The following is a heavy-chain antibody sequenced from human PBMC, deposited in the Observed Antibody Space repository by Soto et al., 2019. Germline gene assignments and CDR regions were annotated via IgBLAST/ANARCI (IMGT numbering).Heavy chain of an antibody. CDR2: ISSSSSYI. J-gene: IGHJ4*02. V-gene: IGHV3-21*01. CDR3: ATRGCSSTGCYPLRSLMVYAILY. D-gene: IGHD2-2*01. Sequence: PGGSLRLSCAASGFTFSSYSMNWVRQAPGKGLEWVSSISSSSSYIYYADSVKGRFTISRDNAKNSLYLQMNSLRAEDTAVYYCATRGCSSTGCYPLRSLMVYAILYWGQGTLVTVSS. CDR1: GFTFSSYS.